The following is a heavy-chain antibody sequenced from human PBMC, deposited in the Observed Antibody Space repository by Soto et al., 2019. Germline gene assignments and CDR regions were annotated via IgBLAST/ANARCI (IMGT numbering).Heavy chain of an antibody. CDR1: GGSIRGYY. J-gene: IGHJ4*02. CDR2: ISYFGST. D-gene: IGHD3-16*01. CDR3: ARHYVGYKAPYPFDF. V-gene: IGHV4-59*08. Sequence: QVQLQESGPGLVKPSVTLSLICCDSGGSIRGYYWSWIRQTPGKGPEWIGYISYFGSTKYNPSLKSRFSRSVDTSKNQFSLKLRSGTAADTAVYSCARHYVGYKAPYPFDFWGQGTLVTVSS.